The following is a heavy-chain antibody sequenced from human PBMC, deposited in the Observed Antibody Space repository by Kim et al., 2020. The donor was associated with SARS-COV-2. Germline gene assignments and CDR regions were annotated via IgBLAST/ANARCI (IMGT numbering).Heavy chain of an antibody. D-gene: IGHD4-4*01. V-gene: IGHV5-51*01. J-gene: IGHJ6*02. CDR3: ARQIPYSNYYYYYGMDV. Sequence: GESLKISCKGSGYSFTSYWIGWVRQMPGKGLEWMGIIYPGDSDTRYSPSFQGQVTISADKSISTAYLQWSSLKASDTAMYYCARQIPYSNYYYYYGMDVWGQGTTVTVSS. CDR1: GYSFTSYW. CDR2: IYPGDSDT.